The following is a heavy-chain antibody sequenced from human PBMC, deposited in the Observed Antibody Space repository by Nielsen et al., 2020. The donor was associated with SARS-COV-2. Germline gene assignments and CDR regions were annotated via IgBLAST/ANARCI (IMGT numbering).Heavy chain of an antibody. CDR3: AREGRKLPLDY. CDR1: GFTISSSF. J-gene: IGHJ4*02. D-gene: IGHD5-24*01. CDR2: ISPDGDIV. Sequence: GESLKISCGASGFTISSSFMSWVRQAPGKGLVWVSRISPDGDIVNYADSVRGRFTISRDNAKNSLYLQMNSLRAEDTAVYYCAREGRKLPLDYWGQGTLVTVSS. V-gene: IGHV3-74*01.